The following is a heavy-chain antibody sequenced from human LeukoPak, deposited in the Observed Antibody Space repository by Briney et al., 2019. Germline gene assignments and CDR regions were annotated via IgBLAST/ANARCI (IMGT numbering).Heavy chain of an antibody. Sequence: SETLSLTCAVYGGSFSGYYRSWIRQPPGKGLEWIGEINHSGSTNYNPSLKSRVTISVDTSKNQFSLKLSSVTAADTAVYYCARDARLRYFDWPRKLIPYYFDYWGQGTLVTVSS. CDR2: INHSGST. CDR3: ARDARLRYFDWPRKLIPYYFDY. V-gene: IGHV4-34*01. D-gene: IGHD3-9*01. J-gene: IGHJ4*02. CDR1: GGSFSGYY.